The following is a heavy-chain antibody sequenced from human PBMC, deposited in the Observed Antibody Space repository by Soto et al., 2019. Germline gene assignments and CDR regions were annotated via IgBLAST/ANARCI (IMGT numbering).Heavy chain of an antibody. D-gene: IGHD6-13*01. CDR2: IDWDDDK. CDR3: ARMGCIAAAGGGPY. J-gene: IGHJ4*02. Sequence: GTGPTLVNPTQTVTLTFPFSGFSLSTSGMCVSWIRQPPGKALEWLARIDWDDDKYYSTSLKTRLTISKDTSKNQVVLTMTNMDPVDTATYYCARMGCIAAAGGGPYWGQGTLVTVSS. V-gene: IGHV2-70*11. CDR1: GFSLSTSGMC.